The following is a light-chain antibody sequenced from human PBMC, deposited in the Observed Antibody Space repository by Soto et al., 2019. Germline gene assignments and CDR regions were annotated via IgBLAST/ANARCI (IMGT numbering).Light chain of an antibody. CDR1: SSDVGGYNY. Sequence: QSALTQPASVSGSPGQSITISCTGTSSDVGGYNYVSWYQQHPDKAPKLIIYEVTNRPSGVSIRFSGSKSGSTASLTISGLQAEDEADYFCSSYTSTSTDVFGTGTKVTVL. J-gene: IGLJ1*01. CDR3: SSYTSTSTDV. V-gene: IGLV2-14*01. CDR2: EVT.